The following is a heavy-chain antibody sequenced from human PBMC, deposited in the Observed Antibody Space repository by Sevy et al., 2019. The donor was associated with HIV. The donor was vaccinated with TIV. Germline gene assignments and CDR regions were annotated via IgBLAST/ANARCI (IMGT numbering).Heavy chain of an antibody. D-gene: IGHD6-19*01. Sequence: GGSLRLSCAASGFTFSSYAMDWVRQAPGKGLEWVSTISGSRETTYYADSVKGRFTISRDHSQNTVFLQMNSLRAEDTAVVFCAKRGNGWYEFDYWGRGTLVTVSS. CDR2: ISGSRETT. V-gene: IGHV3-23*01. J-gene: IGHJ4*02. CDR1: GFTFSSYA. CDR3: AKRGNGWYEFDY.